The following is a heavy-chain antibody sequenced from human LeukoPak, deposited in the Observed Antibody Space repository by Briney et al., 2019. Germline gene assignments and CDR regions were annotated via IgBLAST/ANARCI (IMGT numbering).Heavy chain of an antibody. D-gene: IGHD3-16*02. CDR2: IRYDGSNK. CDR1: GFTFSSYG. V-gene: IGHV3-30*02. Sequence: GGSLRLSCAASGFTFSSYGMHWVRQAPGKGLEWVAFIRYDGSNKYYADSVKGRFTISRDNAKNSLYLQMNSLRAEDTAVYYCARAPYDYVWGSYRSLDYWGQGTLVTVSS. J-gene: IGHJ4*02. CDR3: ARAPYDYVWGSYRSLDY.